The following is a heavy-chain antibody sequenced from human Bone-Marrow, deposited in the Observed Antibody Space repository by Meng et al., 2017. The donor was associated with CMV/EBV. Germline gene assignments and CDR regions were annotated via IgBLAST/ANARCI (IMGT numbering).Heavy chain of an antibody. V-gene: IGHV3-23*01. J-gene: IGHJ6*02. Sequence: GESLKISCAASGFSFSSYAMSWVRQAPGKGLEWVSGISGSGGSTHYADSVKGRFTISRDNSKNTLYLQMNSLRAEDTAVYYCAKDRLRFVATIYHYYGMDVWGPGTTVTVSS. CDR3: AKDRLRFVATIYHYYGMDV. CDR1: GFSFSSYA. CDR2: ISGSGGST. D-gene: IGHD3-3*01.